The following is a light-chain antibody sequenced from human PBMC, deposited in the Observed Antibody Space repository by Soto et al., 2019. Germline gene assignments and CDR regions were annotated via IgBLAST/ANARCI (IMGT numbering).Light chain of an antibody. CDR3: QQSYSTPET. CDR2: AAS. J-gene: IGKJ1*01. CDR1: QSISSY. V-gene: IGKV1-39*01. Sequence: DIQMTQSPSSLSASVCDRVTITCRASQSISSYLNWYQQKPGKAPKLLIYAASSLQSGVPSRFSGSGSGTDFTLTISSRQPADFATYYCQQSYSTPETFGQGTKVDIK.